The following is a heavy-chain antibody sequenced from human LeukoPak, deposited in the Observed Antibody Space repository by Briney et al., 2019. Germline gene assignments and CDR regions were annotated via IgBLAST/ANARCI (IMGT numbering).Heavy chain of an antibody. V-gene: IGHV1-2*02. CDR2: INPNSGGT. CDR3: ARERRGIAVAGTAPNWFDP. J-gene: IGHJ5*02. D-gene: IGHD6-19*01. CDR1: GYTFTSYY. Sequence: ASVKVSCKASGYTFTSYYMHWVRQAPGQGLEWMGWINPNSGGTNYAQKFQGRVTMTRDTSISTAYMELSRLRSDDTAVYYCARERRGIAVAGTAPNWFDPWGQGTLVTVSS.